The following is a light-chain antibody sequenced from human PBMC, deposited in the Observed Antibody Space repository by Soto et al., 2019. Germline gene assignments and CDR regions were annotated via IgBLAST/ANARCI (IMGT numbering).Light chain of an antibody. V-gene: IGLV2-23*02. J-gene: IGLJ2*01. Sequence: QSALTQPASVSGSPGQSITISCTGTSSDVGSYNLVSWYQQHPGKAPKLMIYEVSKRPSGVSNRFSGSKYGNTASLTISGLQAEDEADYYCCSYAVSSTFVVFGGGTKLTVL. CDR3: CSYAVSSTFVV. CDR2: EVS. CDR1: SSDVGSYNL.